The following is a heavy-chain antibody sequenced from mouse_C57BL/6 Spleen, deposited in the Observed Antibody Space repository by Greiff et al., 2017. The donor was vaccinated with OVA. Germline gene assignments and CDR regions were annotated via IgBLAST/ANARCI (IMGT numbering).Heavy chain of an antibody. V-gene: IGHV1-50*01. CDR2: IDPSDSYT. CDR3: ASAYYYGSSYGYFDV. J-gene: IGHJ1*03. CDR1: GYTFTSYW. D-gene: IGHD1-1*01. Sequence: QVQLQQSGAELVKPGASVKLSCKASGYTFTSYWMQWVKQRPGQGLEWIGEIDPSDSYTNYNQKFKGKATLTVDTSSSTAYMQLSSLTSEDSAVYYCASAYYYGSSYGYFDVWGTGTTVTVSS.